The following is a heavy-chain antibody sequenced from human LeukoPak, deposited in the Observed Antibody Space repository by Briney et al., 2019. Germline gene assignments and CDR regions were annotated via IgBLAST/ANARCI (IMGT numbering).Heavy chain of an antibody. V-gene: IGHV3-64D*06. Sequence: GGSLRLSCSASGFTFSSYAMHWVRQAPGKGLEYVSAISSNRGSTYYADSVKGRFTISRDNSKNTLYLQMSSLRAEDTAVYYCVKGLYDILTGYPFDYWGQGTLVTVSS. CDR3: VKGLYDILTGYPFDY. CDR1: GFTFSSYA. J-gene: IGHJ4*02. CDR2: ISSNRGST. D-gene: IGHD3-9*01.